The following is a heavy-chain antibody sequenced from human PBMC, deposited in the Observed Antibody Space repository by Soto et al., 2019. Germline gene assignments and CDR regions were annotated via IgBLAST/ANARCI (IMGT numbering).Heavy chain of an antibody. D-gene: IGHD5-18*01. Sequence: QVQLVQSGAEVKKPGSSVKVSCKASGGTFSSYTISWVRQAPGQGLEWMGRIIPILGIANYAQKFQGRVTMTADKSTSTAYMELSSLRSEATAVYYCARETDTAMLTSSYFDFWGQGTLVIVSS. V-gene: IGHV1-69*08. J-gene: IGHJ4*02. CDR1: GGTFSSYT. CDR3: ARETDTAMLTSSYFDF. CDR2: IIPILGIA.